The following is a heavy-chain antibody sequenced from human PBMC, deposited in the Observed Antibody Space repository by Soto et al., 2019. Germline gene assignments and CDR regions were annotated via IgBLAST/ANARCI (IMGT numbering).Heavy chain of an antibody. CDR2: IYYSGST. CDR3: ARRYGDYYNWFDP. D-gene: IGHD4-17*01. J-gene: IGHJ5*02. Sequence: QLQLQESGPGLVKPSETLSLTCTVSGGSISSSSYYWGWIRQPPGKGLEWIGSIYYSGSTYYNPSLKSRVTISVDTSKNQFSLKLSSVTAADPAVYYCARRYGDYYNWFDPWGQGTLVTVSS. CDR1: GGSISSSSYY. V-gene: IGHV4-39*01.